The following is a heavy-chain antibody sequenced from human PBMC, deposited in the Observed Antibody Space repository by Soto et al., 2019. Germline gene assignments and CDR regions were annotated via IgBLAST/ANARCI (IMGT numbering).Heavy chain of an antibody. J-gene: IGHJ5*02. CDR3: ARVGWFGGNWFDP. V-gene: IGHV1-46*01. D-gene: IGHD3-10*01. CDR2: INPSGGST. Sequence: QVQLVQSGAEVKKPGASVKVSCKASGYTFTSYYMHWVRQDPGQGLEWLGIINPSGGSTSYAQKFQGRVTMTRDTSTSTVYMELSSLRSEDTAVYYCARVGWFGGNWFDPWAREPWSPSPQ. CDR1: GYTFTSYY.